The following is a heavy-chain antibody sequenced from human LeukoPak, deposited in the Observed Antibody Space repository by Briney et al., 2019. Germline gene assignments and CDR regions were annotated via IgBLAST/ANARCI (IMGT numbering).Heavy chain of an antibody. V-gene: IGHV4-30-2*01. J-gene: IGHJ6*04. Sequence: SETLSLTCTVSGGSISSGGYYWSWIRQPPGKGLEWIGYIYHSGSTYYNPSLKSRVTISVDRSKNQFSLKLSSVTAADTAVYYCARSRHSITIFGLDVWGKGTTVTVSS. CDR1: GGSISSGGYY. CDR3: ARSRHSITIFGLDV. CDR2: IYHSGST. D-gene: IGHD3-3*01.